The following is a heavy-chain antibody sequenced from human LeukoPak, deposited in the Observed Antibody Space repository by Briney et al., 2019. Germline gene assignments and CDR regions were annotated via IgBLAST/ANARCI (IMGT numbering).Heavy chain of an antibody. Sequence: SETLSLTCTVSGGSISNGDYYWSWIRQPPGKGLEWIGYIYYSGSTYYNPSLKSRVTISVDTSKNQFSLKLSSVTAADTAVYYCARVDYVWGSYPGWFDPWGQGTLVTVSS. J-gene: IGHJ5*02. CDR2: IYYSGST. CDR1: GGSISNGDYY. CDR3: ARVDYVWGSYPGWFDP. D-gene: IGHD3-16*02. V-gene: IGHV4-30-4*01.